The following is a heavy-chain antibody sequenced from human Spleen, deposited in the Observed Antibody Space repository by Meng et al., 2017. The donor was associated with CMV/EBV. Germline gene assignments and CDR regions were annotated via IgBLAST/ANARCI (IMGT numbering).Heavy chain of an antibody. CDR1: GFSFSVYA. CDR2: ISYDGNNQ. Sequence: SGFSFSVYAMHWVRQAPGRGLEWVAVISYDGNNQYYEDSVKGRFTISRDNSMDTLSLQMNSLRAEDTAVYYCARGSGTYSYSWFDPWGQGTLVTVSS. D-gene: IGHD1-26*01. V-gene: IGHV3-30*04. J-gene: IGHJ5*02. CDR3: ARGSGTYSYSWFDP.